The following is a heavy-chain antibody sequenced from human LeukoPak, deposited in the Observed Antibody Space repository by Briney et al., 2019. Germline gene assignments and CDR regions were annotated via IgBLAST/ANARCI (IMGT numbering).Heavy chain of an antibody. J-gene: IGHJ4*02. Sequence: GGSLRLSCAASGFTFNNYNMNWVRQAPGKALEWVSSITSSSTYIFYADSVKGRFTISRDNAKNSLYLQMNSLGPEDTAVYYCAKDRGGSGSYEVDYWGQGTLVTVSS. CDR2: ITSSSTYI. V-gene: IGHV3-21*01. CDR3: AKDRGGSGSYEVDY. D-gene: IGHD1-26*01. CDR1: GFTFNNYN.